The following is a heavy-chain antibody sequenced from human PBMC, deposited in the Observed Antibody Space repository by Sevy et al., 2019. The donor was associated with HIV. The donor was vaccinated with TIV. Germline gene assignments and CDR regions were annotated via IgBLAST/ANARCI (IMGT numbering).Heavy chain of an antibody. CDR1: GYTFTSYD. CDR3: ARWSGYDFWSGYSYYYYGMDV. V-gene: IGHV1-8*01. Sequence: ASVKVSCEASGYTFTSYDINWVRQATGQGLEWMGWMNPNSGNTGYAQKFQGRVTMTRNTSISTAYMELSSLRSEDTAVYYCARWSGYDFWSGYSYYYYGMDVWGQGTTVTVSS. D-gene: IGHD3-3*01. CDR2: MNPNSGNT. J-gene: IGHJ6*02.